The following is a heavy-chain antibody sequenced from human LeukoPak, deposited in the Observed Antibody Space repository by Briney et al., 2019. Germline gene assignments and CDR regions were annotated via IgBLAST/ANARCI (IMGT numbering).Heavy chain of an antibody. CDR1: GFKLNDYW. CDR3: ARGIRRTNTGYSSSWYFDY. D-gene: IGHD6-13*01. Sequence: GGSLRLSCAASGFKLNDYWMTWVRQAPGKGLEWVANIKGDGSRKNYVDSVEGRFTISRDNAKNSLYLQMNSLRAEDTAVYYCARGIRRTNTGYSSSWYFDYWGQGTLVTVSS. V-gene: IGHV3-7*01. CDR2: IKGDGSRK. J-gene: IGHJ4*02.